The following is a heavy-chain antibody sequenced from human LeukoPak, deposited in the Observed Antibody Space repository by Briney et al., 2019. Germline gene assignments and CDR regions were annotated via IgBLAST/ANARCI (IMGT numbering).Heavy chain of an antibody. CDR3: TRDRGAYNLYDY. D-gene: IGHD1-1*01. J-gene: IGHJ4*02. CDR1: GFTFXXXA. V-gene: IGHV3-49*03. Sequence: GGSLRLSCTASGFTFXXXAMSWXXQAPXXXXXXXXFIXSKAYGXXXXXXXXXXXRFTISRDDXXXIAXLQMNSLKTEDTAVYHCTRDRGAYNLYDYWGQGTLVTVSS. CDR2: IXSKAYGXXX.